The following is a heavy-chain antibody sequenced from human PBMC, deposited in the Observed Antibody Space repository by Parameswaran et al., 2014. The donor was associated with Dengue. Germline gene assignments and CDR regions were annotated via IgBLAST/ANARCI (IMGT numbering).Heavy chain of an antibody. CDR3: ARALGTTAIQGLDY. V-gene: IGHV1-2*02. Sequence: WVRQAPGQGLEWMGWINPNSGGTNYAQKFQGRVTMTRDTSISTAYMELSRLRSDDTAVYYCARALGTTAIQGLDYWGQGTLVTVSS. D-gene: IGHD5-18*01. CDR2: INPNSGGT. J-gene: IGHJ4*02.